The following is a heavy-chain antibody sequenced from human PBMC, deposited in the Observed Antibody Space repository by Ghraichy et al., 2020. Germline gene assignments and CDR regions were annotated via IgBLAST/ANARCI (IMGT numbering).Heavy chain of an antibody. V-gene: IGHV3-21*01. Sequence: GESLNISCAASGLTFSSDAMNWVRQAPGKGLEWVSSIRTRSTYKNYAASVKGRFTVSRDNAKKSLFLQMDSLRADDTAAYYCARDVGFDNSAGGLDVWGHGTWVIVSS. J-gene: IGHJ6*02. CDR1: GLTFSSDA. D-gene: IGHD4-23*01. CDR3: ARDVGFDNSAGGLDV. CDR2: IRTRSTYK.